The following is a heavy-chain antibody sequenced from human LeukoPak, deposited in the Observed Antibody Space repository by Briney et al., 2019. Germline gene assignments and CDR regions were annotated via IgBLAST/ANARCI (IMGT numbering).Heavy chain of an antibody. Sequence: SETLSLTCTVSGGSISSGDYYWSWIRQPPGRGLEWIGYIYYSGSTYYNPSLKSRVTISVDTSKNQFSLKLSSVTAADTAVYYCARGRSDFWSGYFNWFDHWGQGTLVTVSS. J-gene: IGHJ5*02. D-gene: IGHD3-3*01. V-gene: IGHV4-30-4*01. CDR1: GGSISSGDYY. CDR2: IYYSGST. CDR3: ARGRSDFWSGYFNWFDH.